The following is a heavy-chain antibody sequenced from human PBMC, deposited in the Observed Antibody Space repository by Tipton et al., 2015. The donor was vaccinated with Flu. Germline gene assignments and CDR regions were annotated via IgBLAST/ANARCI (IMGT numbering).Heavy chain of an antibody. Sequence: TLSLTCTVSGGSMRNYYWSWIRQSPGEGLQWIGYMYYSGSAYYNPSLKSRVTISVDTSKRQFSLELRSVTAADTAVYYCARLSYCDVDLKNFYFDYWGQGALVTVSS. CDR3: ARLSYCDVDLKNFYFDY. J-gene: IGHJ4*02. V-gene: IGHV4-59*04. D-gene: IGHD2-21*02. CDR1: GGSMRNYY. CDR2: MYYSGSA.